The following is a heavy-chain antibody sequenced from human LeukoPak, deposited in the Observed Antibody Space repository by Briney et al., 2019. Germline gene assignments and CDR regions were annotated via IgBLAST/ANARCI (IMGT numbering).Heavy chain of an antibody. CDR3: AREDGSGSYLVY. Sequence: TGGSLRLSCAASGFTFRSYSMNWVRQASGKGLEWVSYISSGTTYYADSVKGRFTISRDNAKNSLYLQMNSLRDEDTAVFYCAREDGSGSYLVYWGQGTLVTVSS. D-gene: IGHD3-10*01. V-gene: IGHV3-48*02. CDR2: ISSGTT. J-gene: IGHJ4*02. CDR1: GFTFRSYS.